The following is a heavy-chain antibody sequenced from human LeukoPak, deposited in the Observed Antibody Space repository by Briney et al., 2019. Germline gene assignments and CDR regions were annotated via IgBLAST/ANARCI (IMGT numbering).Heavy chain of an antibody. V-gene: IGHV4-34*01. J-gene: IGHJ4*02. CDR1: GGSFSSYY. Sequence: SETLSLTCTFYGGSFSSYYWSWVRQPPGKGLEWVGEINHSGSTTYNPSLRSRVTISVDTSKKHFSLKLTSVTAADTAVYFCAQTLEVSTITVHYWGQGTLVTVSS. D-gene: IGHD2-8*02. CDR2: INHSGST. CDR3: AQTLEVSTITVHY.